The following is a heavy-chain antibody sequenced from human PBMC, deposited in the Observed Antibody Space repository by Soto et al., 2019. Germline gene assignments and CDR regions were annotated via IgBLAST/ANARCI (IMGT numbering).Heavy chain of an antibody. CDR1: GDTFSNYW. Sequence: RGESLKISCKGSGDTFSNYWIAWVRQIPWKGLEWMGIIYPFDSYTRYSPSFQGQVTISADTSINTVYLQWSSLKASDTAMYYCAGQPNDFWSGDFGRCWSEQWGKETLATASS. V-gene: IGHV5-51*01. CDR2: IYPFDSYT. CDR3: AGQPNDFWSGDFGRCWSEQ. J-gene: IGHJ4*02. D-gene: IGHD3-3*01.